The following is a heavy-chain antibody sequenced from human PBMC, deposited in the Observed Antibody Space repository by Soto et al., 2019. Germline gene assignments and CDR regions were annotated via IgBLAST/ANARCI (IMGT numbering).Heavy chain of an antibody. V-gene: IGHV3-64*04. CDR3: ARDALPGNTYYYYYYMDV. CDR2: ISSNGGST. D-gene: IGHD3-10*01. Sequence: GGSLRLSWSASGFTFSSYAMHWVRQAPGKGLEYVSAISSNGGSTYYADSVKGRFTISRDNSKNTLYLQVKSLRAEDTAVYYCARDALPGNTYYYYYYMDVWGKGTTVTVSS. CDR1: GFTFSSYA. J-gene: IGHJ6*03.